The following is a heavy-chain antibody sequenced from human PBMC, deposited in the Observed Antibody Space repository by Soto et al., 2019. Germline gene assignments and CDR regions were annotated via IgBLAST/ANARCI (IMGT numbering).Heavy chain of an antibody. J-gene: IGHJ3*02. Sequence: SETLSLTCTVSGGSISSGDYHWSWIRQSPGKGLEWIGFIYYSGSTNYNPSLKSRVTISVDTSKNQFSLKLSSVTAADTAVYYCARRLLWFGEFYAFDIWGQGTMVTVSS. D-gene: IGHD3-10*01. V-gene: IGHV4-61*08. CDR1: GGSISSGDYH. CDR3: ARRLLWFGEFYAFDI. CDR2: IYYSGST.